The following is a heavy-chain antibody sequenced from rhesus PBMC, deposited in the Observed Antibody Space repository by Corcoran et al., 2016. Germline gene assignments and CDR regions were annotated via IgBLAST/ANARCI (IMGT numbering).Heavy chain of an antibody. V-gene: IGHV4-173*01. CDR1: GGSISSNY. Sequence: QLQLQESGPGLVKPSETLSLTCAVSGGSISSNYWSWIRQPPGKGLEWIGRISGSGGSTDYNPSLKSRVTISTDTSKNQFSLKPSSVTAADTAVYYCAREERYYYSGSYYFDYWGQGVLVTVSS. J-gene: IGHJ4*01. D-gene: IGHD3-16*01. CDR3: AREERYYYSGSYYFDY. CDR2: ISGSGGST.